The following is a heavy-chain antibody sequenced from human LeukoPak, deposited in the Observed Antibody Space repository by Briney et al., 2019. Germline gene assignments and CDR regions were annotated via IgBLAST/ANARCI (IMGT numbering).Heavy chain of an antibody. CDR1: GGSLSSYY. D-gene: IGHD3-10*01. CDR3: ARILWFGEDDWYFDL. CDR2: IYYTGST. Sequence: PSETLSLTCTVSGGSLSSYYWTWIRQPPGKALEWIGYIYYTGSTNCNPSLKSRVTLLVDTSKNQFSLKVNYVTAADTAVYYCARILWFGEDDWYFDLWGRGTLVTVSS. V-gene: IGHV4-59*01. J-gene: IGHJ2*01.